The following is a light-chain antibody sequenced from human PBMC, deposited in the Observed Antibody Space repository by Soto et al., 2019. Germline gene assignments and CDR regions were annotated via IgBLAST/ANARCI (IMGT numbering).Light chain of an antibody. Sequence: QSVLTQPRSVSGSPGQSVTISCTGTSSDVGGYNYVSWYQQHPGKAPKLMIYDVSKRPSGVPDRFSGSKSGNTASLTISGLQAEDEADYYCSSYTTTTLEVFGTGTKLTVL. CDR1: SSDVGGYNY. CDR2: DVS. V-gene: IGLV2-11*01. CDR3: SSYTTTTLEV. J-gene: IGLJ1*01.